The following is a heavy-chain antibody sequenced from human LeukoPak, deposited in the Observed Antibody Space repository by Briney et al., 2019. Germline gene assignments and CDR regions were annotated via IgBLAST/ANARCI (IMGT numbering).Heavy chain of an antibody. Sequence: PGGSLRLSCAASGFTFSSYSMNWVRQAPGNGLEWVSSISSSSSYIYYADSVKGRFTISRDNAKNSLYLQMNSLRAEDTAVYYCARVRFDLSYGMDVWGQGTTVTVSS. CDR3: ARVRFDLSYGMDV. CDR2: ISSSSSYI. J-gene: IGHJ6*02. D-gene: IGHD5-12*01. V-gene: IGHV3-21*01. CDR1: GFTFSSYS.